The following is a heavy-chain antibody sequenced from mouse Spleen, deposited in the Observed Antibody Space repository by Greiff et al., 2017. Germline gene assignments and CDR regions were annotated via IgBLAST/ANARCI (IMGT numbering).Heavy chain of an antibody. Sequence: EVKLVESGGGSVQPGGSLKLSCAASGFTFSSYTMSWVRQTPEKRLEWVAYISNGGGSTYYPDTVKGRFTISRDNAKNTLYLQMSSLKSEDTAMYYCARHPYGNLDYWGQGTTLTVSS. V-gene: IGHV5-12-2*01. CDR3: ARHPYGNLDY. D-gene: IGHD2-1*01. J-gene: IGHJ2*01. CDR2: ISNGGGST. CDR1: GFTFSSYT.